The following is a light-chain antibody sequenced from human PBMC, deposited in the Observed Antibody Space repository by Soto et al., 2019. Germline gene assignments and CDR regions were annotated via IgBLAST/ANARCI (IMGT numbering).Light chain of an antibody. V-gene: IGKV3-20*01. CDR2: GAS. CDR3: QQYGSSPTWT. Sequence: EIVLTRSPGTLSLSPGERATLACRASQSVSSSYLGWYQQKPGQAPRLLIYGASSRATGIPDRFSGSGSGTDFTLTISRLEPEDFAVYYCQQYGSSPTWTFGQGTKVDI. J-gene: IGKJ1*01. CDR1: QSVSSSY.